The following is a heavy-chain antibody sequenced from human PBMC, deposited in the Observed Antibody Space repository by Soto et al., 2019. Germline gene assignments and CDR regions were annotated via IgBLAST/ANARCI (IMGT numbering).Heavy chain of an antibody. J-gene: IGHJ4*02. CDR3: ARDLAKGGGSAGFDY. V-gene: IGHV1-24*01. D-gene: IGHD1-26*01. CDR1: GHTLTEVS. Sequence: ASVKVSCKISGHTLTEVSIHWVRQAPGKGLEWMGGFDPEGGEAIYAQKWHGRVTVTEDTVTDTAYMELSGLKSDDTAEYYCARDLAKGGGSAGFDYWGQGTLVSVS. CDR2: FDPEGGEA.